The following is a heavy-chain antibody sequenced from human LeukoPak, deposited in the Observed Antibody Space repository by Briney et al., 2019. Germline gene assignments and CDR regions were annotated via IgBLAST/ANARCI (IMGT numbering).Heavy chain of an antibody. V-gene: IGHV4-4*07. Sequence: SETLSLTCTVSGGSINSYFWTWIRQPAGKGLEWIGRIYTGGSTNYNPSLKSRVTMSVDRSKNQFSLKLSSVTAADTAVYYCARGERASFDYWGQGTLVTVSS. CDR1: GGSINSYF. D-gene: IGHD1-1*01. CDR2: IYTGGST. J-gene: IGHJ4*02. CDR3: ARGERASFDY.